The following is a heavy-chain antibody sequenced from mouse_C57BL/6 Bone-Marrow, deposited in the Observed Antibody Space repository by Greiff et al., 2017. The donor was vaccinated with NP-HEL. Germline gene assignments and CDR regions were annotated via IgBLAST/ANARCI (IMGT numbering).Heavy chain of an antibody. CDR3: ARALLRPDAMDY. CDR1: GYSITSGYY. V-gene: IGHV3-6*01. D-gene: IGHD1-1*01. CDR2: ISYDGSN. Sequence: EVQLQQSGPGLVKPSQSLSLTCSVTGYSITSGYYWNWIRQLPGNKLEWMGYISYDGSNNYNPSLKNRISITRDTSKNQFFLKLNSVTTEDTATYYCARALLRPDAMDYWGQGTSVTVSS. J-gene: IGHJ4*01.